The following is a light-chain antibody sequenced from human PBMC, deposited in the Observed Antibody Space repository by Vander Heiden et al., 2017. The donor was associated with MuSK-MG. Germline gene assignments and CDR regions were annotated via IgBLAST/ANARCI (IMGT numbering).Light chain of an antibody. CDR2: WAS. J-gene: IGKJ4*01. CDR3: QQNSSTLT. CDR1: QSVLYSSNNKNY. V-gene: IGKV4-1*01. Sequence: DIVMTESPDSLAVSLAERATSNCKSSQSVLYSSNNKNYLAWYQQKPGQPPKLLIYWASTRESGVPDRFSGSGSWIDFTLTNSRLQAEDVAVYYGQQNSSTLTFGGWTKVDIK.